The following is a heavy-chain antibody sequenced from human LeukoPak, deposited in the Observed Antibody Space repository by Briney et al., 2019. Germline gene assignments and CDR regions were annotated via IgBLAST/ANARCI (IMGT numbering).Heavy chain of an antibody. D-gene: IGHD4-17*01. CDR1: GGTFSSSA. V-gene: IGHV1-69*05. Sequence: SVKVSCKASGGTFSSSAISWVRQAPGQGLEWMGGIIPIFGSPNYAQKFQGRVTFTTDESTSKAYMELSSLRSEDTAVYYCARADPDYGDWGVHYWGQGSLVTVSS. CDR3: ARADPDYGDWGVHY. CDR2: IIPIFGSP. J-gene: IGHJ4*02.